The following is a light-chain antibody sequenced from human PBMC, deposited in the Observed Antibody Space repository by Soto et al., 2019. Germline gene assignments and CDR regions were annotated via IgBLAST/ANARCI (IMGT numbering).Light chain of an antibody. CDR3: AAWDGSLNGHLV. CDR2: NNN. CDR1: SSNIGTNT. V-gene: IGLV1-44*01. J-gene: IGLJ3*02. Sequence: QSVLTQPPSASGTPGQRVTISCSGSSSNIGTNTVNWYQQLPGTAPKLLIYNNNQRPSGVPDRFSGFKSGTSASLAISGLQSEDEADYYCAAWDGSLNGHLVFGGGTKLTVL.